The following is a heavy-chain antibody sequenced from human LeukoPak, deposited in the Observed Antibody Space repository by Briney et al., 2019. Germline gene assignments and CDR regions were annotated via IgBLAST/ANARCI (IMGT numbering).Heavy chain of an antibody. CDR3: ASGSSGWFLFDY. CDR2: IYYSGST. Sequence: KPSETLSLTCTVSGGSISSGGYYWSWIRQHPGKGLEWIGHIYYSGSTNYNPSLKGRVTISVDTSKNQFSLKLSSVTAADTAVYYCASGSSGWFLFDYWGQGTLVTVSS. CDR1: GGSISSGGYY. V-gene: IGHV4-31*03. D-gene: IGHD6-19*01. J-gene: IGHJ4*02.